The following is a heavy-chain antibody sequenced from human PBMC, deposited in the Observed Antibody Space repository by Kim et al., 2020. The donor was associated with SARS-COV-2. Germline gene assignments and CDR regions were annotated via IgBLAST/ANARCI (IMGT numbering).Heavy chain of an antibody. J-gene: IGHJ4*01. Sequence: SETLSLTCAVSGASISSTTYYWGWIRQPPGNGPEWIVLISYIGSTLYTPSLTGPLTISVDSSTLQFSLKLSSPTAADTAVYYCARLAALQILNYFDY. CDR3: ARLAALQILNYFDY. CDR2: ISYIGST. D-gene: IGHD6-6*01. V-gene: IGHV4-39*01. CDR1: GASISSTTYY.